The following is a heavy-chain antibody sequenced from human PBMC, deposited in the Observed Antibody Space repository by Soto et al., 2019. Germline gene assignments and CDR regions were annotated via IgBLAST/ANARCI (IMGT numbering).Heavy chain of an antibody. V-gene: IGHV3-33*01. CDR1: GFTFSSYG. CDR2: IWYDGSNK. Sequence: GGSLRLSCAASGFTFSSYGMHWVRQAPGKGLEWVAVIWYDGSNKYYADSVKGRFTISRDNSKNTLYLQMNSLRAEDTAVYYCARDQSYRIAVAGPFDYWGQGTLVTVSS. CDR3: ARDQSYRIAVAGPFDY. J-gene: IGHJ4*02. D-gene: IGHD6-19*01.